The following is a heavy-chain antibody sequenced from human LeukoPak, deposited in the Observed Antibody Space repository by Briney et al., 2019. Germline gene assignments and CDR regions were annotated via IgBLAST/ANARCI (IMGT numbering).Heavy chain of an antibody. D-gene: IGHD2-8*02. V-gene: IGHV3-48*03. J-gene: IGHJ6*02. CDR2: ISSGGSTI. CDR3: ARIACTGGNCKPYYYYGLDV. CDR1: GFTFSRYE. Sequence: GGSLRLSCAASGFTFSRYEMNWVRQAPGKGLEWVSYISSGGSTIYYADSVKGRFTISRDNAKNSLYLEMNSLRAEDTALYYCARIACTGGNCKPYYYYGLDVWGQGTTVTVSS.